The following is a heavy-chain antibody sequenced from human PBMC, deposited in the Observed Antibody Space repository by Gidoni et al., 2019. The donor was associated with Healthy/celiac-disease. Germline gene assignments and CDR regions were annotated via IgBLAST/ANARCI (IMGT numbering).Heavy chain of an antibody. D-gene: IGHD4-17*01. V-gene: IGHV3-66*01. J-gene: IGHJ5*02. CDR1: GFTVSSNY. CDR2: IYSGGST. Sequence: EVQLVEPGGGLVQPGGSLRLSCADPGFTVSSNYMSWVRQAPGKGLEWVSVIYSGGSTYYADSVKGRFTISRDNSKNTLYLQMNSLRAEDTAVYYCARATNGDYNWFDPWGQGTLVTVSS. CDR3: ARATNGDYNWFDP.